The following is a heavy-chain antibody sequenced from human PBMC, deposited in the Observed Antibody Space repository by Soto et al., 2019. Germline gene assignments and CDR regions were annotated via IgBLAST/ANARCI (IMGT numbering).Heavy chain of an antibody. CDR1: GFTFSSYA. D-gene: IGHD3-16*02. CDR2: ISGSGGST. Sequence: GGSLRLSCAASGFTFSSYAMSWVRQAPGKGPEWVSAISGSGGSTYYADSVKGRFTISRDNSKNTLYLQMNSLRAEDTAVYYCAKVSSSMITFGGVIAPRSYYYGMDVWGQGTTVTVYS. CDR3: AKVSSSMITFGGVIAPRSYYYGMDV. J-gene: IGHJ6*02. V-gene: IGHV3-23*01.